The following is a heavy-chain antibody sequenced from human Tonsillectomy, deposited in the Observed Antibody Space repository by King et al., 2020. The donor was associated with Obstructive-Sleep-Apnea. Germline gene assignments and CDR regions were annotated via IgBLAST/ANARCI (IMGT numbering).Heavy chain of an antibody. CDR2: IRSKPLGGKE. D-gene: IGHD3-22*01. Sequence: VQLVESGGGLVQPGRSLRLSCTASGFAFGDYVLSWFRQAPGKGLEWVGFIRSKPLGGKEEFAASVKGRFTISRDDSKSIAYLQMNSLNTEDTAVYYCSRNWDSSALLRRGYFDLWGQGTLVTVSS. J-gene: IGHJ4*02. CDR1: GFAFGDYV. CDR3: SRNWDSSALLRRGYFDL. V-gene: IGHV3-49*03.